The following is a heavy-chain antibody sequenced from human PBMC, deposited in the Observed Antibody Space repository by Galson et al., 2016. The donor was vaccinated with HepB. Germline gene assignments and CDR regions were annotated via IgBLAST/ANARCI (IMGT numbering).Heavy chain of an antibody. CDR1: GFTFSSYA. Sequence: SLRLSCAASGFTFSSYAMSWVRQAPGKGLVWVSRINSDGSSTSYADSVKGRFTISRDNAKNTLYLQMNSLRAEDTAVYYCAKAYGSGSSFYYYYGMDVWGQGTTVTVSS. CDR2: INSDGSST. CDR3: AKAYGSGSSFYYYYGMDV. J-gene: IGHJ6*02. V-gene: IGHV3-74*01. D-gene: IGHD3-10*01.